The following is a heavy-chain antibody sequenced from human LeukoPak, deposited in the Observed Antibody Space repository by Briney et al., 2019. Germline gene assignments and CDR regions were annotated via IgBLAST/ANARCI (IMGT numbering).Heavy chain of an antibody. V-gene: IGHV4-59*01. CDR3: ARYFRVTGFIY. D-gene: IGHD2-21*02. Sequence: PSETLSLTGTVCGGSISNYYWSWLRQPRGKGLEWIGYFYYSGSTNYNPSLKSRVTISVDTSQNQFSLKLRSVTAADPAVYFCARYFRVTGFIYWGQGTLVTVSS. CDR2: FYYSGST. CDR1: GGSISNYY. J-gene: IGHJ4*02.